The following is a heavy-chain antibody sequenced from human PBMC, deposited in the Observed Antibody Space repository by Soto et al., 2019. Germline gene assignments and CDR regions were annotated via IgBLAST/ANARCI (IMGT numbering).Heavy chain of an antibody. CDR3: ARSAYEASFDY. Sequence: QVQLVQSGAEVKKPGASVKASCTASGYTFSNYWINWVRQAPGQGLEWMGVIKSSVGTTTYAQKFQGRVTMTRDTSTTTVYMEVTSLRSEDTAVYYCARSAYEASFDYWGQGTLVTVSS. CDR1: GYTFSNYW. J-gene: IGHJ4*02. CDR2: IKSSVGTT. D-gene: IGHD5-12*01. V-gene: IGHV1-46*01.